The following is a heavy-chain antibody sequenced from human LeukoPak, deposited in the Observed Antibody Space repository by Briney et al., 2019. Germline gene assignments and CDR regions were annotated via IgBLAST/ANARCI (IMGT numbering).Heavy chain of an antibody. Sequence: GRSLRLSCAASEFTFSSYGMHWVRQAPGKGLEWVAVISYDGSNKYYADSVKGRFTISRDNSKNTLYLQMNSLRAEDTAVYYCAKDPLRYLSGYFDYWGQGTLVTVSS. V-gene: IGHV3-30*18. CDR2: ISYDGSNK. D-gene: IGHD3-9*01. CDR3: AKDPLRYLSGYFDY. CDR1: EFTFSSYG. J-gene: IGHJ4*02.